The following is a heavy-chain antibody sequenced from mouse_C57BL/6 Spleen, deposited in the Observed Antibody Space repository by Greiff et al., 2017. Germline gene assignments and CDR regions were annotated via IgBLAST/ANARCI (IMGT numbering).Heavy chain of an antibody. J-gene: IGHJ3*01. CDR3: ARNLYGSSVFAY. D-gene: IGHD1-1*01. CDR1: GFSLTSYG. CDR2: LWSGGST. Sequence: VQLQQSGPGLVQPSQSLSITCTVSGFSLTSYGVHWVRQSPGKGLEWLGVLWSGGSTDYNAAFISRLSISKDNSKSQVFFKMNSLQADDTAIYYCARNLYGSSVFAYWGQGTLVTVSA. V-gene: IGHV2-2*01.